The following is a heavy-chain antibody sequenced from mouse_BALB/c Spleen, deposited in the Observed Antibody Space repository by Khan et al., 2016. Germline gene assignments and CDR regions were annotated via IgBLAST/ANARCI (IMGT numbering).Heavy chain of an antibody. D-gene: IGHD2-4*01. CDR3: ASYYDYDYYAMDY. V-gene: IGHV3-2*02. Sequence: VQLKEPGPGPVKPSQSLSLTCTVTGHSITSDYAWNWLRQFPGNKLEWMGYISYSGSTSDNPSLKRRISITRDTSKNQFFLQLKSVTTDDTATYYCASYYDYDYYAMDYWGQGTSVTVSS. J-gene: IGHJ4*01. CDR2: ISYSGST. CDR1: GHSITSDYA.